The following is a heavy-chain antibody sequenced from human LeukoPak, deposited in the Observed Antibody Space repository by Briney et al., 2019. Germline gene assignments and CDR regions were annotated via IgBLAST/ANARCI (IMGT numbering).Heavy chain of an antibody. V-gene: IGHV4-39*01. D-gene: IGHD6-19*01. Sequence: SETLSLTCTVSGGSISSSSYYWGWFRQPPGKGLEWIGSIYYSGSTYYNPSLKSRVTISVDTSKHQFSLKLSSLTAADTAVYYCARFSSGWQNYYFDSWGQGTLVTVSS. CDR3: ARFSSGWQNYYFDS. CDR1: GGSISSSSYY. CDR2: IYYSGST. J-gene: IGHJ4*02.